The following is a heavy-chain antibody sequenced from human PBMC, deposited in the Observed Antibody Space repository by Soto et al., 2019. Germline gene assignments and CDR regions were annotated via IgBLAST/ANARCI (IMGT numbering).Heavy chain of an antibody. CDR1: GGSISSSSYY. V-gene: IGHV4-39*01. CDR3: ARGRLRPNWFDP. D-gene: IGHD4-17*01. J-gene: IGHJ5*02. CDR2: IYYSGST. Sequence: SETLSLTCTVSGGSISSSSYYWGWIRQPPGKGLEWIGSIYYSGSTYYNPSLKSRVTISVDTSKNQFSLKLSSVTAADTAVYYCARGRLRPNWFDPWGQGTLVNV.